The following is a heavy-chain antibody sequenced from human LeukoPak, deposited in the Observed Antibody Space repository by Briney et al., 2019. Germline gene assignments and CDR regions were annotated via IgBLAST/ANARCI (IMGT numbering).Heavy chain of an antibody. D-gene: IGHD6-13*01. V-gene: IGHV4-34*01. CDR1: GGSFSGYY. CDR3: ARGAAAGSRLYAFDI. Sequence: SETLSLTCAVYGGSFSGYYWSWIRQPPGKGLERIGEINHSGSTNYNPSLKSRVTISVDTSKNQFSLKLSSVTAADTAVYYCARGAAAGSRLYAFDIWGQGTMVTVSS. CDR2: INHSGST. J-gene: IGHJ3*02.